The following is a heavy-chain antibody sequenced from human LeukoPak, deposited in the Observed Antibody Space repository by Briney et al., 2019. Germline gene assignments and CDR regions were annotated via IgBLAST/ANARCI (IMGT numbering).Heavy chain of an antibody. J-gene: IGHJ4*02. Sequence: PSETLSLTCAVSGYSISSGYYWGWIRQPPGKGVEGIGSIYHSGSTYYNASLKRRVTISGDTSKNKVSLKLSSVTAADTAVYYCARQWGSSYVVDYFDYWGQGTLVTVSS. CDR2: IYHSGST. D-gene: IGHD6-6*01. CDR3: ARQWGSSYVVDYFDY. CDR1: GYSISSGYY. V-gene: IGHV4-38-2*01.